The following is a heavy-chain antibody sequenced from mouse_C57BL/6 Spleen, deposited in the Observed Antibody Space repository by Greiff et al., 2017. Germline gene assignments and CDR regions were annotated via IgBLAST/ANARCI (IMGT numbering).Heavy chain of an antibody. D-gene: IGHD6-1*01. CDR1: GYTFTSYW. CDR3: ARRGRYCSSGYWYFGG. J-gene: IGHJ1*03. V-gene: IGHV1-61*01. CDR2: IYPSGSDT. Sequence: QVQLQQPGAELVRPGSSVKLSCKASGYTFTSYWMDWVKQRPGQGLEWIGNIYPSGSDTHYNQKFTDKATLTVDTSSSTAYMQRSSLTSVDSAVYYCARRGRYCSSGYWYFGGRGTAATVSV.